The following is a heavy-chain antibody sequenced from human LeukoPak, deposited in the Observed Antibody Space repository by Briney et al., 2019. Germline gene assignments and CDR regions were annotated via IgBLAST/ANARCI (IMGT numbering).Heavy chain of an antibody. J-gene: IGHJ4*02. CDR3: AKDGYSYGFY. V-gene: IGHV3-23*01. Sequence: PGGSLRLSCVASGFTFSNYWMSWVRQAPGKGLEWVSAISGSGGSTYYADSVKGRFTISRDNSKNTLYLQMNSLRAEDTAVYYCAKDGYSYGFYWGQGTLVTVSS. CDR1: GFTFSNYW. D-gene: IGHD5-18*01. CDR2: ISGSGGST.